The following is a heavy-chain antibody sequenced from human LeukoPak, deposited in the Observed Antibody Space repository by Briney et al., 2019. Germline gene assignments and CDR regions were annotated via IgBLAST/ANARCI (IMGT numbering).Heavy chain of an antibody. J-gene: IGHJ4*02. CDR3: ARGYTTVPIDY. CDR1: GGSISSGNYY. D-gene: IGHD4-17*01. Sequence: PSETLSLTCTVSGGSISSGNYYWSWIRQPAGKGLEWIGRMYTSGSTNYNPSLKSRVTISVDTSKNQFSLKLSSVTAADTAVYYCARGYTTVPIDYWGQGTLVTVSS. CDR2: MYTSGST. V-gene: IGHV4-61*02.